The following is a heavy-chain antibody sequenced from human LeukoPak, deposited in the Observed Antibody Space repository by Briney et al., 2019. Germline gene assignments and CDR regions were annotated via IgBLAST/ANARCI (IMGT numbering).Heavy chain of an antibody. J-gene: IGHJ3*01. CDR1: GFIFSGYG. CDR3: AKDRFGSGNAFDF. V-gene: IGHV3-30*02. Sequence: GGSLRLSCAASGFIFSGYGMHWVRQAPGKGLEWVAFIQYDGGNKFYADSVKGRLTISRDDSKNTVYLEMNSLRVEDTALYYCAKDRFGSGNAFDFWGQGTVIIVSS. CDR2: IQYDGGNK. D-gene: IGHD3-10*01.